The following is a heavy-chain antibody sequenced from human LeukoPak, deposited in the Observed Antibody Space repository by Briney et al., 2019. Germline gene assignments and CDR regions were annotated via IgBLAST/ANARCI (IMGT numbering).Heavy chain of an antibody. CDR1: GGSISSSSYY. CDR3: ANAHSRYCSSTSCYRTHAFDI. J-gene: IGHJ3*02. CDR2: IYYSGST. Sequence: SETPSLTCTVSGGSISSSSYYWGWIRQPPGKGLEWIGSIYYSGSTYYNPSLKSRVTISVDTSKNQFSLKLSSVTAADTAVYYCANAHSRYCSSTSCYRTHAFDIWGQGTMVTVSS. D-gene: IGHD2-2*01. V-gene: IGHV4-39*05.